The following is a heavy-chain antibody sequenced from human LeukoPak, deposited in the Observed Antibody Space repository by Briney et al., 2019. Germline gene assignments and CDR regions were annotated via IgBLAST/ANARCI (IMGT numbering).Heavy chain of an antibody. J-gene: IGHJ6*03. CDR2: IYYRGST. D-gene: IGHD3-3*01. CDR1: GASISSDY. Sequence: PSQSLSLTCTVSGASISSDYSSWVRHPPGKGLECIVYIYYRGSTTYKPSLKSRVTISVDTSKNQFSLQLSSVTAADTAVYYCARGMTYYDFWSGYHTDYYYYYMDVWGKGTTVTVSS. V-gene: IGHV4-59*01. CDR3: ARGMTYYDFWSGYHTDYYYYYMDV.